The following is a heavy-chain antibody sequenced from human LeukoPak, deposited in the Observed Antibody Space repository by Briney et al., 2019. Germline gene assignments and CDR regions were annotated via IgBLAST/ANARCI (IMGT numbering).Heavy chain of an antibody. CDR3: TRGRNSAFDY. CDR1: GDSVSSNGVA. CDR2: TYYGSKWNN. D-gene: IGHD1-14*01. V-gene: IGHV6-1*01. Sequence: SQTLSLTCAISGDSVSSNGVAWNWIRQSPSRGLEWLGRTYYGSKWNNDYALSVKSRITINPDTFKNQFSLQLNSVTPEDTAVYYCTRGRNSAFDYWGQGTLVTVSS. J-gene: IGHJ4*02.